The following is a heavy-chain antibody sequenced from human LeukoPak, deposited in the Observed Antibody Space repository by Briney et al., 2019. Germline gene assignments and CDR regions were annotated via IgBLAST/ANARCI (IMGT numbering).Heavy chain of an antibody. CDR1: GYTFTSYD. J-gene: IGHJ4*02. Sequence: AASVKVSCKASGYTFTSYDINWVRQATGPGREWMGWMNPNSGNTGYAQKFQGRVTITRNTSISTAYMELSSLRSEDTAVYYCARGRTADIVVVPAAIPEELDYWGQGTLVTVSS. CDR3: ARGRTADIVVVPAAIPEELDY. V-gene: IGHV1-8*03. CDR2: MNPNSGNT. D-gene: IGHD2-2*02.